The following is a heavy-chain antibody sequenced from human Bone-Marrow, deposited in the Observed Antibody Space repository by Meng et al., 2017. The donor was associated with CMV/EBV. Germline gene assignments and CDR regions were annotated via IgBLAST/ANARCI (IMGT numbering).Heavy chain of an antibody. J-gene: IGHJ3*02. CDR2: IYYSGST. D-gene: IGHD2-2*01. V-gene: IGHV4-31*03. CDR1: GGSISSGGYY. Sequence: SETLSLTCTVSGGSISSGGYYWSWIRQHPGKGLEWIGYIYYSGSTYYNLSLKSRVTISVDTSKNQFSLKLSSVTAADTAVYYCARIKYCSSTSCYHAFDIWGQGTMVTVS. CDR3: ARIKYCSSTSCYHAFDI.